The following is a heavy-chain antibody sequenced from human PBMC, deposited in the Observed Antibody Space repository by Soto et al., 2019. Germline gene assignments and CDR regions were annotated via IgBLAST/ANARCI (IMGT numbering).Heavy chain of an antibody. Sequence: EVQLLESGGGLVQPGGSLRLSCAVSGFTFSSYAMSWVRQAPGKGLEWVSVISGSGGSTYYADSVKGRFTISRDNSKNTLYLQMNSLRAEHTAVYYCAKWGDRTGHYYYGMDVWGQGTTVTVSS. CDR1: GFTFSSYA. CDR2: ISGSGGST. CDR3: AKWGDRTGHYYYGMDV. V-gene: IGHV3-23*01. J-gene: IGHJ6*02. D-gene: IGHD2-21*02.